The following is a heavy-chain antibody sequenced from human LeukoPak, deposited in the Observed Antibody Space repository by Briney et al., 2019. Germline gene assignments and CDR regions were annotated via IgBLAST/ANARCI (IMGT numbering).Heavy chain of an antibody. CDR2: IRSKAYGGTT. Sequence: QPGRSLRLSCTASGFTFGDYAMSWVRQAPGKGLEWVGFIRSKAYGGTTEYAASVKGRFTISRDDSKSIAYLQMNSLKTEDTAVYYCTRAPRYCSSTSCHPNYYYYGMDVWGQGTTVTVSS. V-gene: IGHV3-49*04. D-gene: IGHD2-2*01. CDR3: TRAPRYCSSTSCHPNYYYYGMDV. J-gene: IGHJ6*02. CDR1: GFTFGDYA.